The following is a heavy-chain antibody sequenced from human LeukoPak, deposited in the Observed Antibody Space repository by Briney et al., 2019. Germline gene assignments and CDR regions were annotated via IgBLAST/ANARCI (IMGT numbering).Heavy chain of an antibody. Sequence: GALRLSCAASGFTFSTYIMNWVRQAPGKGLEWVSSISSSSSYIYYADSVKGRFTISRDNAKNSLYLQMNSLRAEDTAVYYCARYNPYYYMDVWGKGTTVTVSS. CDR3: ARYNPYYYMDV. CDR2: ISSSSSYI. V-gene: IGHV3-21*01. J-gene: IGHJ6*03. D-gene: IGHD1-14*01. CDR1: GFTFSTYI.